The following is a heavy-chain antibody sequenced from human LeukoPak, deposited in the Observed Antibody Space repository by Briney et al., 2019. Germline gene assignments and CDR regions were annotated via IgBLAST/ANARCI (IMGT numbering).Heavy chain of an antibody. J-gene: IGHJ4*02. CDR2: ITGIGGTT. CDR3: AKGRGYCSAGGCYSGFDY. CDR1: GFTFSGYA. Sequence: GGSLRLSCAASGFTFSGYAMSWVRQAPGKGLEWVSTITGIGGTTYYADSVKGRFTISRDNSKNTLYLQMNSLRVEETAVYYCAKGRGYCSAGGCYSGFDYWGQGTLVTVSS. V-gene: IGHV3-23*01. D-gene: IGHD2-15*01.